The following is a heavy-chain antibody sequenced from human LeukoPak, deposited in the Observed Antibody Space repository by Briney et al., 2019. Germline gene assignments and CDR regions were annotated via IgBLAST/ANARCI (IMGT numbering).Heavy chain of an antibody. D-gene: IGHD4-17*01. CDR2: ISGSVSDT. V-gene: IGHV3-23*01. CDR3: AKNAHDFGDSKIDY. CDR1: GFTSSSFA. J-gene: IGHJ4*02. Sequence: RRSLRPSCAASGFTSSSFAVAWVRHAPGGGLEWVSAISGSVSDTYYADSVKGRFTTSRDNSKNTLYLQMNSLRAEDTAVYYCAKNAHDFGDSKIDYWGQGTLVTVSS.